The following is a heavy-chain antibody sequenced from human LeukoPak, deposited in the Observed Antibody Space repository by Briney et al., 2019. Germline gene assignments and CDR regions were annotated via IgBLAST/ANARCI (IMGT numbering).Heavy chain of an antibody. Sequence: GGSLRLSCAASGFNFSTYAMSWVRQAPGKGLEWVSCIGARYGSTFYADSVKGRFTISRDNSKNTLYLQMNSLRAEDTAVYYCAKDYYYDPVDAFDVWGQGTMASVSS. D-gene: IGHD3-22*01. V-gene: IGHV3-23*01. CDR1: GFNFSTYA. CDR3: AKDYYYDPVDAFDV. J-gene: IGHJ3*01. CDR2: IGARYGST.